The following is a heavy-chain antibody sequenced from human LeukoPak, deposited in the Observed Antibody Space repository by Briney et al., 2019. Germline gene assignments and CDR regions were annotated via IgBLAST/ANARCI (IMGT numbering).Heavy chain of an antibody. D-gene: IGHD3-10*01. J-gene: IGHJ3*02. Sequence: SGTLSLTCAVSGGSISSSNWRSWVRQPPGKGLEWIGEIYHSGSTNYNPSLKSRVTISVDKSKNQFSLKLSSVTAANTAVYYCARVAYYYGSGPPDAFDIWGQGTMVTVSS. CDR3: ARVAYYYGSGPPDAFDI. V-gene: IGHV4-4*02. CDR2: IYHSGST. CDR1: GGSISSSNW.